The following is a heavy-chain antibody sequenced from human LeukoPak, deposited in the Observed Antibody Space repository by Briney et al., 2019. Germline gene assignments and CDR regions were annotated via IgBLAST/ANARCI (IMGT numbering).Heavy chain of an antibody. CDR3: ARDQREVVRGIQWGYYYYYGMDV. D-gene: IGHD3-10*01. Sequence: GASVKVSCKASGYTFTGYYMHWVRQAPGQGLEWMGWINPNSGGTNYAQKSQGRVTMTRDTSISTAYMELSRLRSDDTAVYYCARDQREVVRGIQWGYYYYYGMDVWGQGTTVTVSS. V-gene: IGHV1-2*02. CDR2: INPNSGGT. CDR1: GYTFTGYY. J-gene: IGHJ6*02.